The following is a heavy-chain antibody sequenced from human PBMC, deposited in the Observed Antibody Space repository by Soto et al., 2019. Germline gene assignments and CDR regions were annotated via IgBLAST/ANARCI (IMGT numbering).Heavy chain of an antibody. CDR2: ITSSGGST. V-gene: IGHV3-23*01. D-gene: IGHD3-10*01. J-gene: IGHJ4*02. CDR1: GFTYA. CDR3: AKEYYYGSGSYVSYYFDY. Sequence: GGSLRLSCAASGFTYAMSWVRQAQGKGLEWVSTITSSGGSTYYADSVKGRFTISRDNSKNTLYLQMNSLRAEDTAVYYCAKEYYYGSGSYVSYYFDYWGQGTLVTVSS.